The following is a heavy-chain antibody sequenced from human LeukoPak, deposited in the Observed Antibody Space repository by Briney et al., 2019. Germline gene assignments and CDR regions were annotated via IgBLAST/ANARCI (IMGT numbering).Heavy chain of an antibody. CDR2: ISSSGSTI. CDR1: GFTFSDYY. CDR3: ARDVDMVYANPYYYGSGDFDY. Sequence: PGGSLRLSCAASGFTFSDYYMSWIRQAPGKGLEWVSYISSSGSTIYYADSVKGRFTISRDNAKNSLYLQMNSLRAEDTAVYYCARDVDMVYANPYYYGSGDFDYWGQGTLVTVSS. V-gene: IGHV3-11*01. D-gene: IGHD3-10*01. J-gene: IGHJ4*02.